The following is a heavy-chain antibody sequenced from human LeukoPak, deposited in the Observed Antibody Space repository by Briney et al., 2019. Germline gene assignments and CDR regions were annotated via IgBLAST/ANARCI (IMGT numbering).Heavy chain of an antibody. CDR1: GYTFTSYD. Sequence: ASVKVSCKASGYTFTSYDINWVRQATRQGLEWMGWMNPNSGNTGYAQKFQGRVTMTRNTSITTAYMELSSLRSEDTAVYYCARGETVSNWFDPWGQGTLVTVSS. J-gene: IGHJ5*02. D-gene: IGHD1-20*01. CDR2: MNPNSGNT. V-gene: IGHV1-8*01. CDR3: ARGETVSNWFDP.